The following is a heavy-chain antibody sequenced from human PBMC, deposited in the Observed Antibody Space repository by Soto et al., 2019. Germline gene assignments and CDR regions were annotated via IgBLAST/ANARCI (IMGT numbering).Heavy chain of an antibody. CDR3: AKDGGYYGSGSYSPSSPYYYYGMDV. J-gene: IGHJ6*02. Sequence: PGGSLRLSCAASGFHFSSYGMHRVRQAPGKGLEWVAVISYDGSNKYYADSVKGRFTISRDNSKNTLYLQMNSLRAEDTAVYYCAKDGGYYGSGSYSPSSPYYYYGMDVWGQGTTVTVSS. V-gene: IGHV3-30*18. CDR1: GFHFSSYG. D-gene: IGHD3-10*01. CDR2: ISYDGSNK.